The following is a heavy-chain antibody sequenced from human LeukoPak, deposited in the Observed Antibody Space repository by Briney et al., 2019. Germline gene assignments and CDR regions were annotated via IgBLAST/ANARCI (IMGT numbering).Heavy chain of an antibody. V-gene: IGHV3-23*01. CDR3: AKNRGAPL. D-gene: IGHD2/OR15-2a*01. CDR1: GFTFSTYA. Sequence: PGGSLRLSCAASGFTFSTYAMSWVRQAPGKGLEWVSDINGSGGSTYYADSVKGRFTISRDNSKNTLYLQMNSLRAEDTAIYYRAKNRGAPLWGQGTLVTVSS. CDR2: INGSGGST. J-gene: IGHJ4*02.